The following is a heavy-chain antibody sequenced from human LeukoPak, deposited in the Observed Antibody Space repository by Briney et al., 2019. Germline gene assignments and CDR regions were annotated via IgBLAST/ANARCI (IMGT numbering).Heavy chain of an antibody. V-gene: IGHV4-59*01. J-gene: IGHJ4*02. Sequence: SETLSLTCTVSGGSISSYYWSWIRQPPGKGLEWIGYIYYSGSTNYNPSLKSRVTISVDTSKNQFSLKMSSVTAADTAVYYCARVYSSRWGYFDYWGQGTLVTVSS. D-gene: IGHD6-13*01. CDR2: IYYSGST. CDR1: GGSISSYY. CDR3: ARVYSSRWGYFDY.